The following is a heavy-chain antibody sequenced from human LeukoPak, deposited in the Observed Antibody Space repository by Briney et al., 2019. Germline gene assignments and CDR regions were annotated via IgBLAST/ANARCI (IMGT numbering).Heavy chain of an antibody. CDR1: GFTFDDYA. CDR3: AKDMGCSSTSCYYYYYGMDV. J-gene: IGHJ6*02. V-gene: IGHV3-9*01. CDR2: ISWNSGSI. D-gene: IGHD2-2*01. Sequence: GGSLRLSCAASGFTFDDYAMHWVRQAPGKGLEWVSGISWNSGSIGYADSVKGRFTISRDNAKNSLYLQMNSLRTEDTALYYCAKDMGCSSTSCYYYYYGMDVWGQGTAVTVSS.